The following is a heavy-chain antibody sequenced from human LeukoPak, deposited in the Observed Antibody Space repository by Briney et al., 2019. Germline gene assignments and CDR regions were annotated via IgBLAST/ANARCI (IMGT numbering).Heavy chain of an antibody. CDR3: ARVQYSSSWSYYYYMDV. J-gene: IGHJ6*03. V-gene: IGHV4-59*01. Sequence: PSETLSLTCTVSGGSISSYYWSWIRQPPGKGLEWIGYIYYSGSTNYNPSLKSRVTISVDTSKNQFSLKLSSVTAADTAVYYCARVQYSSSWSYYYYMDVWGKGTTVTVSS. CDR1: GGSISSYY. CDR2: IYYSGST. D-gene: IGHD6-13*01.